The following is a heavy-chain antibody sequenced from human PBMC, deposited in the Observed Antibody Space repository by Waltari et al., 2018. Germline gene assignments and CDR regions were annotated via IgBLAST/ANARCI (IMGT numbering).Heavy chain of an antibody. CDR3: ARPSSSYCSSTSCYRVYFDY. Sequence: QVQLVQSGAEVKKPGSSVKVSCKASGGTFSSYAISWVRQAPGQGLEWMGGIIPIFGTANYAQKCQGRVTITADESTSTAYMELSSLRSEDTAVYYCARPSSSYCSSTSCYRVYFDYWGQGTLVTVSS. CDR2: IIPIFGTA. D-gene: IGHD2-2*01. CDR1: GGTFSSYA. J-gene: IGHJ4*02. V-gene: IGHV1-69*01.